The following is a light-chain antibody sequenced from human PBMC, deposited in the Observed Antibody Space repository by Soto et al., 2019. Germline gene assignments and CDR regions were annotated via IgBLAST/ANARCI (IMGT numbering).Light chain of an antibody. CDR3: QKCGIAPFT. J-gene: IGKJ4*01. Sequence: DIQMTQSPSSLSASVGDRVTITCRASQGISNYLAWYQQKPGKVPKLLIYAASTLRSGVPSRFSGSGSGTDFTLTISSLQPEDVATYYCQKCGIAPFTFGGGTKVERK. CDR2: AAS. CDR1: QGISNY. V-gene: IGKV1-27*01.